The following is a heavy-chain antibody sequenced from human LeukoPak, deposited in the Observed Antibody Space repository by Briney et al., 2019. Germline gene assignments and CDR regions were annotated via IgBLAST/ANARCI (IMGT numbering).Heavy chain of an antibody. D-gene: IGHD6-6*01. V-gene: IGHV3-21*06. CDR2: ISSGSRRI. Sequence: GGSLRLSCAASGFTFSSYSMNWVRQAPGKGLEWVSSISSGSRRIHYADSMRGRFTISRDNAKSSVYLQMRNLRVEDTATYFCARVVLDHFWGRGTLVTVSS. J-gene: IGHJ4*02. CDR1: GFTFSSYS. CDR3: ARVVLDHF.